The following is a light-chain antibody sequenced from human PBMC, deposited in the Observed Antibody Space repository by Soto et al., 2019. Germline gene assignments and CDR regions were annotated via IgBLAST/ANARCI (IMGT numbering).Light chain of an antibody. Sequence: QAVVTQPPSLSAAPGQKVTISCSGSSSNIGRNSVSWYQHLPGTAPKLLIYDNDKRPSGIPDRFSGSKSGTSATLGITGLQTGDEADYYCGAWDNSLTVVVFGGGTKLTVL. CDR2: DND. J-gene: IGLJ2*01. CDR3: GAWDNSLTVVV. V-gene: IGLV1-51*01. CDR1: SSNIGRNS.